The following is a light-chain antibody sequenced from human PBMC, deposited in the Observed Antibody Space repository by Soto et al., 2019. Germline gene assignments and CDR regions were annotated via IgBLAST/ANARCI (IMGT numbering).Light chain of an antibody. CDR2: GAS. V-gene: IGKV3-15*01. CDR1: QSVSNN. J-gene: IGKJ1*01. CDR3: QQYNNWTRT. Sequence: EIVFTQSPGTLSLSPGERATLSCRASQSVSNNYLAWYQQKPGQAPRLLIYGASTRETGIPARFSGSGAGTEFTLTISSLQSEDFAVYYCQQYNNWTRTFGQGTKVDIK.